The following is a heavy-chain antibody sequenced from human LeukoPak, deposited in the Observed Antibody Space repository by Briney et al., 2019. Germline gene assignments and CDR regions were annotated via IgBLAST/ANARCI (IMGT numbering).Heavy chain of an antibody. Sequence: SETLSLTCAVYGGSFSKYYWSWIRQPPGKGLEWIGEINHSGSTNYNPSLKSRVTISVDTSKNQFSLKLNSVTAADTAVYYCARTTEDCSSTSCYQYWFDPWGQGTLVTVSS. CDR1: GGSFSKYY. D-gene: IGHD2-2*01. CDR3: ARTTEDCSSTSCYQYWFDP. V-gene: IGHV4-34*01. CDR2: INHSGST. J-gene: IGHJ5*02.